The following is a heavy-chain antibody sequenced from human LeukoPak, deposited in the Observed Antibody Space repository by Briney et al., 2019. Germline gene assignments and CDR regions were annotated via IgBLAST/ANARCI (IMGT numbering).Heavy chain of an antibody. CDR1: GLTFSRYW. J-gene: IGHJ4*02. V-gene: IGHV3-7*03. CDR3: AKDLNLTADY. D-gene: IGHD2-21*02. CDR2: INHNGNVN. Sequence: GGSLTLSCAASGLTFSRYWMNWARQAPGKGLEWVASINHNGNVNYYVDSVKGRFTISRDNSKNTLYLQMNSLRAEDTAVYYCAKDLNLTADYWGQGTLVTVSS.